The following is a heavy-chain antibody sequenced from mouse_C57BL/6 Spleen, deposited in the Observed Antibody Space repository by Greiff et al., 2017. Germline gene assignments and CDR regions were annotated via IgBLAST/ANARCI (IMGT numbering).Heavy chain of an antibody. Sequence: QVQLQQSGAELVRPGASVTLSCKASGYTFTDYEMHWVKQTPVHGLEWIGAIDPETGGTAYNQKFKGKAILTADKSSSTAYMELRSLTSEDSAVYYCTRATATLRMYFDVWGTGTTVTVSS. CDR3: TRATATLRMYFDV. CDR2: IDPETGGT. V-gene: IGHV1-15*01. D-gene: IGHD1-2*01. J-gene: IGHJ1*03. CDR1: GYTFTDYE.